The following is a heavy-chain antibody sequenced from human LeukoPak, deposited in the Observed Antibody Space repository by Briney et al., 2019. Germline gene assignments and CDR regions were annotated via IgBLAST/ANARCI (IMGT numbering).Heavy chain of an antibody. CDR2: ISGSGGST. CDR1: GFTFSSYA. CDR3: ARDAEYYYGSGGLRY. J-gene: IGHJ4*02. D-gene: IGHD3-10*01. Sequence: GGTLRLSCAASGFTFSSYAMSWVRQAPGKGLEWVSAISGSGGSTYYADSVKGRFTISRDNSKNTLYLQMNSLRAEDTAVYYCARDAEYYYGSGGLRYWGQGTLVTVSS. V-gene: IGHV3-23*01.